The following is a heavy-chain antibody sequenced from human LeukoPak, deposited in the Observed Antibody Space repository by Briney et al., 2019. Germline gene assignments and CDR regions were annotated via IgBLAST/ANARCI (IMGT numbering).Heavy chain of an antibody. CDR3: AREVRYSGYRGVFDY. CDR2: INHSGST. J-gene: IGHJ4*02. D-gene: IGHD5-12*01. CDR1: GGSFSGYY. V-gene: IGHV4-34*01. Sequence: PSETLSLTCAVYGGSFSGYYWSWIRQPPGKGLEWIGEINHSGSTNYNPSLKSRVTISVDTSKNQFSLKLSSVTAADTAVYYCAREVRYSGYRGVFDYWGQGTLVTVSS.